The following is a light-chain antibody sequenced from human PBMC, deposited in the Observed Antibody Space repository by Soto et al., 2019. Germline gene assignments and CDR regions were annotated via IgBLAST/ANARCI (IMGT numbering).Light chain of an antibody. CDR1: QSVSIY. CDR3: QQRSTWPWK. Sequence: IVLTQSPATLSLSPGERATLSCRASQSVSIYLAWYQQKPGQAPRLLIYDSSNRATGIPARFSGSGSGTDLTLTISSLEPEDSAGYDCQQRSTWPWKVGQGTKVEIK. V-gene: IGKV3-11*01. J-gene: IGKJ1*01. CDR2: DSS.